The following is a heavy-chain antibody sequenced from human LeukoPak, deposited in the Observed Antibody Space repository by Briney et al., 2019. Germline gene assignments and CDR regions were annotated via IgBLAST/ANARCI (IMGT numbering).Heavy chain of an antibody. CDR1: GGSISSSSYY. V-gene: IGHV4-39*01. Sequence: SETLSLTCTVSGGSISSSSYYWGWIRQPPGKGLEWIGSIYYSGSTYYNPSLKSRVTISVDTSKNQFSLKLSSVTAADTAVYYCARHEIRIYYGSGTLNWFDPWGQGTLVTVSS. CDR2: IYYSGST. CDR3: ARHEIRIYYGSGTLNWFDP. D-gene: IGHD3-10*01. J-gene: IGHJ5*02.